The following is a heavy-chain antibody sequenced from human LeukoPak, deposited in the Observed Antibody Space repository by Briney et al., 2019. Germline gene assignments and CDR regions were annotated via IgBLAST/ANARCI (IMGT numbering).Heavy chain of an antibody. Sequence: ASVTVSFKASSYTFSISGISWVQQAPGQGLEWMGWISGYNGNTNYAQKFQGRVTMTTDTSTSTAYMELRSLRSDDTAVYYCARGASSGYYGFLDYWGQGTLVTVSS. CDR3: ARGASSGYYGFLDY. CDR1: SYTFSISG. CDR2: ISGYNGNT. V-gene: IGHV1-18*01. D-gene: IGHD3-22*01. J-gene: IGHJ4*02.